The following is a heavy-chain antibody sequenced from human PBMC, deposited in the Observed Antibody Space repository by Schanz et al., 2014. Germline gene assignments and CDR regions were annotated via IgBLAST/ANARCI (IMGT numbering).Heavy chain of an antibody. Sequence: VQLVESGGGLVKPGDSLRLSCAASGFTFSSYTMKWVRQAPGKGLEWVSSISSTSTYLYYADSVKGRFTISRDNSKNTLYLQMNSLRAEDTAVYYCTKFETRTGTNYWGQGTLVTVSS. V-gene: IGHV3-21*01. CDR3: TKFETRTGTNY. D-gene: IGHD1-1*01. CDR1: GFTFSSYT. J-gene: IGHJ4*02. CDR2: ISSTSTYL.